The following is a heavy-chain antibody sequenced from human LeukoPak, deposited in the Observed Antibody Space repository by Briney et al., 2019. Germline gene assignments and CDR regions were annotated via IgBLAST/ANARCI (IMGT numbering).Heavy chain of an antibody. CDR3: ARELSQIVWGGLDY. CDR2: IQNDASTE. Sequence: GGSLRLSCAASGFTFSHYGMHWVRQAPGKGLEWVAVIQNDASTENFADSVKGRFTISRDNSKNTVFLQMNSLRVEDTAVYYCARELSQIVWGGLDYGGQGTLVSVSS. J-gene: IGHJ4*02. D-gene: IGHD2-21*01. CDR1: GFTFSHYG. V-gene: IGHV3-33*05.